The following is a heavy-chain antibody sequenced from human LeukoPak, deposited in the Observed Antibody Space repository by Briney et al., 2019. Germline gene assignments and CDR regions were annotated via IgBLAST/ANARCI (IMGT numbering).Heavy chain of an antibody. V-gene: IGHV4-34*01. D-gene: IGHD5-24*01. CDR1: GGSFSGHY. CDR2: IHPSGGT. Sequence: PSETLSLTCAVYGGSFSGHYWSWTRQPPGKGLEWIGEIHPSGGTSYNPSLKRRVTISVDTSKNQLSLKLSSATAADTAVYFCARGGDAHKGGNYWGQGTLVTVSS. J-gene: IGHJ4*02. CDR3: ARGGDAHKGGNY.